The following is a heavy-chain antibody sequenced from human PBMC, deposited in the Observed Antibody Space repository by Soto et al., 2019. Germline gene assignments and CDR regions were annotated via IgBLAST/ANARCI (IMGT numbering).Heavy chain of an antibody. CDR2: IGAAGDT. CDR3: ARGQEVGAHFFDS. J-gene: IGHJ4*02. D-gene: IGHD2-15*01. CDR1: GFTFSGFD. V-gene: IGHV3-13*01. Sequence: GGSLRLSCEASGFTFSGFDMHWVRQPTGKGLEWVSTIGAAGDTYYAVSVKGRFTISRDNAKNSLSLQMNSLRAGDTAVYFCARGQEVGAHFFDSWGQGTQVTVSS.